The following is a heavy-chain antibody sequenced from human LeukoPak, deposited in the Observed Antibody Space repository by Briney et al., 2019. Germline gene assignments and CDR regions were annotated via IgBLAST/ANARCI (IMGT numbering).Heavy chain of an antibody. CDR2: IIPIFGTA. CDR3: ARVYSSSGEYYYYYMDV. Sequence: ASVKVSCKASGGTFSSYAISWVRQAPGQGLEWMGGIIPIFGTANYAQKFQGRVTITTDESTSTAYMELSSLRSEDTAVYYCARVYSSSGEYYYYYMDVWGKGTTVTVSS. V-gene: IGHV1-69*05. CDR1: GGTFSSYA. D-gene: IGHD6-6*01. J-gene: IGHJ6*03.